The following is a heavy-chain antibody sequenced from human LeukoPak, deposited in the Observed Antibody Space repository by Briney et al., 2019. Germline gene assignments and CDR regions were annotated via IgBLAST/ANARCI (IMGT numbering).Heavy chain of an antibody. CDR1: GFTFSSYS. Sequence: PGGSLRLSCAASGFTFSSYSMNWVRQAPGKGLEWVSSISSSSSYIYYADSVKGRFTISRDNAKNSLYLQMNSLRAEDTAVYYCAKVCIGRCQWYSSSWLGGYFDYWGQGTLVTVSS. CDR2: ISSSSSYI. CDR3: AKVCIGRCQWYSSSWLGGYFDY. D-gene: IGHD6-13*01. V-gene: IGHV3-21*04. J-gene: IGHJ4*02.